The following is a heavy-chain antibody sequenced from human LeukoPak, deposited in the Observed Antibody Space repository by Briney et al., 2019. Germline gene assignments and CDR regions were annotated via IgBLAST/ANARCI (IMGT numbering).Heavy chain of an antibody. V-gene: IGHV4-59*01. J-gene: IGHJ6*02. Sequence: SETLSLTCTLSGGSISYYYWSWIRQSPGKGPEWIGYIYYSGTTKYNPSLKSRVTISVDTSKNQSSLQLRSVTAADTAVYYCAREDPQTTVPEGMDVWGQGTTVTVSS. CDR2: IYYSGTT. D-gene: IGHD4-17*01. CDR1: GGSISYYY. CDR3: AREDPQTTVPEGMDV.